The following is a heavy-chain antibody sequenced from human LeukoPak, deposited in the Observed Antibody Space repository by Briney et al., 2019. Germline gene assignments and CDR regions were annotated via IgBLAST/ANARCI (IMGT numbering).Heavy chain of an antibody. Sequence: SQTLPLTCTVSGGSISSGGYYWSWIRQHPGKGLEWIGYIYYSGSTYYNPSLKSRVTISVDTSKNQFSLKLSSVTAADTAVYYCAREAAYCGGDCYPARFDPWGQGTLVTVSS. V-gene: IGHV4-31*03. D-gene: IGHD2-21*02. J-gene: IGHJ5*02. CDR2: IYYSGST. CDR3: AREAAYCGGDCYPARFDP. CDR1: GGSISSGGYY.